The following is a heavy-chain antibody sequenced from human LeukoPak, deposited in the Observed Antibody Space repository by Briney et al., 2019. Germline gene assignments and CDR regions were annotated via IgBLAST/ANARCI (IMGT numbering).Heavy chain of an antibody. J-gene: IGHJ4*02. CDR2: ISAYNGNI. D-gene: IGHD6-19*01. CDR1: GYTFTNYG. Sequence: ASVKVSCTSSGYTFTNYGVNWVRQAPGQGLEWMGWISAYNGNIDYAQRIKGRVTITTDTSTTTAYMELRSLTSDDTAVYYCARAAGVAVAGSHYYFDYWGQGTLVTVSS. V-gene: IGHV1-18*01. CDR3: ARAAGVAVAGSHYYFDY.